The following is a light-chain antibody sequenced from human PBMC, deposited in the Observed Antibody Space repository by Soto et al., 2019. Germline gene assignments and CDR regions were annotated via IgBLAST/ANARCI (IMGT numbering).Light chain of an antibody. CDR1: SSDVGGYNY. Sequence: HSVLTQPPSASGSPGQSVTISCTGTSSDVGGYNYVSWYQQYPGRAPKLMIYEVTKRPSGVPDRFSGSKSGNTASLTVSGLQAADEADYYCSSYAASNNFYFVFGGGTKLTVL. J-gene: IGLJ3*02. CDR3: SSYAASNNFYFV. CDR2: EVT. V-gene: IGLV2-8*01.